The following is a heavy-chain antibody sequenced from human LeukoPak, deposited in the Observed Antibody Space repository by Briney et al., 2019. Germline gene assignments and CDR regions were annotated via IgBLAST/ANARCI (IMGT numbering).Heavy chain of an antibody. CDR1: GYTFTDYY. CDR3: AKTTFYFGSGSYYPDY. V-gene: IGHV1-2*02. CDR2: INPNSGDT. J-gene: IGHJ4*02. Sequence: SVTVSCKASGYTFTDYYMHWVRQAPGQGLEWMGWINPNSGDTNYARKFQGRVTMTRDTSISTAYMELSRLRSDDTAVYYCAKTTFYFGSGSYYPDYWGQGTLVTVTS. D-gene: IGHD3-10*01.